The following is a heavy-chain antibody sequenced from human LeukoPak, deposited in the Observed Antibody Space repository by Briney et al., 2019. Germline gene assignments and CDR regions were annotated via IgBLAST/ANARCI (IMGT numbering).Heavy chain of an antibody. CDR1: GYTFTSYG. Sequence: ASVKVSCKASGYTFTSYGISWVRQAPGQGLEWMGWISAYNGNTNYAQKLQGRVTMTTDTSTSTAYMELRSLRSDDTAAYYCARGGLGYYYGSGSYKHWGQGTLVTVSS. V-gene: IGHV1-18*01. J-gene: IGHJ1*01. CDR2: ISAYNGNT. D-gene: IGHD3-10*01. CDR3: ARGGLGYYYGSGSYKH.